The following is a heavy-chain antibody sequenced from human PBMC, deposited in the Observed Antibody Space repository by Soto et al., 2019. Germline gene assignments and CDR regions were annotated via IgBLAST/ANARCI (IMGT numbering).Heavy chain of an antibody. J-gene: IGHJ4*02. CDR2: IYYSGST. V-gene: IGHV4-31*03. D-gene: IGHD2-8*01. Sequence: KQSQTLSLTCTVSGGSISSGGYYWSWIRQHPGKGLEWIGYIYYSGSTYYNPSLKSRVTISVDTSKNLFSLKLSSVTAADTAVYYCARAGEQILMPFPGGEEVYYFDYWGQGTLVTVSS. CDR3: ARAGEQILMPFPGGEEVYYFDY. CDR1: GGSISSGGYY.